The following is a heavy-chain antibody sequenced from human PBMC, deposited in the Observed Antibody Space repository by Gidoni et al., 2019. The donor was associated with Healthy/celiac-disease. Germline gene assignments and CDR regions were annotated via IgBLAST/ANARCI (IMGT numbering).Heavy chain of an antibody. CDR3: ANPDFDY. J-gene: IGHJ4*02. Sequence: QVQLVESGGGVVQPGRSLRLSCAASGFTFSSYGMHWVRQAPGKGLEWVAVISYDGSNKYYADSVKGRFTISRDNSKNTLYLQMNSLRAEDTAVYYCANPDFDYWGQGTLVTVSS. CDR1: GFTFSSYG. CDR2: ISYDGSNK. V-gene: IGHV3-30*18.